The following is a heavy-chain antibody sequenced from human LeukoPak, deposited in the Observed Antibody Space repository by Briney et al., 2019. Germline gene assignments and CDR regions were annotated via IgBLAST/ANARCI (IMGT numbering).Heavy chain of an antibody. Sequence: GASVKVSCKASGYTFTSYAMHWVRQAPGQRLEWMGWINAGNGNTKYSQKFQGRVTITRDTSASTAYMELSSLRSEDTAVYYGASGVAVAGTGNYFDYWGQGTLVTVSS. CDR2: INAGNGNT. CDR3: ASGVAVAGTGNYFDY. J-gene: IGHJ4*02. CDR1: GYTFTSYA. V-gene: IGHV1-3*01. D-gene: IGHD6-19*01.